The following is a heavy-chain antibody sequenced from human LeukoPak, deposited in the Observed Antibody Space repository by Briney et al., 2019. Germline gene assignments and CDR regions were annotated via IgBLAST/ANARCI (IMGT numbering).Heavy chain of an antibody. CDR1: GGSFNDYY. Sequence: PSETLSLTCAVYGGSFNDYYWNWIRQPPGKGLEWIGEINHSGSTNYNPSLKSRVTISVDTSKNQFSLKLSSVTAADTAIYYCASPWDFWGQGTLVTVSS. V-gene: IGHV4-34*01. CDR2: INHSGST. CDR3: ASPWDF. J-gene: IGHJ4*02.